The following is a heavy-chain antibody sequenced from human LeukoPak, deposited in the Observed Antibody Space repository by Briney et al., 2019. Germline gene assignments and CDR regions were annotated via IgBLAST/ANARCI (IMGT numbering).Heavy chain of an antibody. V-gene: IGHV3-21*01. CDR1: GFTFSTYT. D-gene: IGHD4/OR15-4a*01. CDR2: ISSSSTYI. J-gene: IGHJ4*02. CDR3: ARDEVYGEQYYFDY. Sequence: PGGCLRLSCAASGFTFSTYTMNWVRQAPGKGLEWVSSISSSSTYIYYADSVRGRFTISRDNAKNSLYLQMNSLRAEDTAVYYCARDEVYGEQYYFDYWGQGTLVTVSS.